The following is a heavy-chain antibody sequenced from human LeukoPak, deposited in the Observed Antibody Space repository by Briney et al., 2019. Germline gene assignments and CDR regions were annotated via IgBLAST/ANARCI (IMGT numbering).Heavy chain of an antibody. CDR1: GFTFSSYA. V-gene: IGHV3-23*01. CDR2: ISGSGGST. D-gene: IGHD3-22*01. J-gene: IGHJ3*02. CDR3: SHYDSSGYYYDDAFDI. Sequence: PGGSLRPSCAASGFTFSSYAMSWVRQAPGKGLEWVSAISGSGGSTYYADSVKGRFTISRDNSKNTLYLQMNSLRAEDTAVYYCSHYDSSGYYYDDAFDIWGQGTMVTVSS.